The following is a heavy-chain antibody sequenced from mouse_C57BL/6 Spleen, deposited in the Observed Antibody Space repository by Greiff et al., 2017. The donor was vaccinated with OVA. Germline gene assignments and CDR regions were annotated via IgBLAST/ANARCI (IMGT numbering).Heavy chain of an antibody. V-gene: IGHV1-55*01. CDR3: ARGEVLGDY. D-gene: IGHD2-14*01. CDR2: IYPGSGST. J-gene: IGHJ2*01. CDR1: GYTFTSYW. Sequence: QVHVKQSGAELVKPGASVKMSCKASGYTFTSYWITWVKQRPGQGLEWIGDIYPGSGSTNYNEKFKSKATLTVDTSSSTAYMQLSSLTSEDSAVYYCARGEVLGDYWGQGTTLTVSS.